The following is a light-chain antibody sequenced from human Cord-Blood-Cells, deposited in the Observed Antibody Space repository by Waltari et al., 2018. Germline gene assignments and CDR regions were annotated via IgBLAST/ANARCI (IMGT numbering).Light chain of an antibody. CDR1: QSVSSY. Sequence: EIVLTQSPATLSLSPGERATLSCRASQSVSSYLAWYQQKPGQAPRLLIYDASNRATVLPPRFSGSGSGTDFTLTISRLEPEDLAVYYCQQRSNWPPTFGGGTKVEI. CDR3: QQRSNWPPT. J-gene: IGKJ4*01. V-gene: IGKV3-11*01. CDR2: DAS.